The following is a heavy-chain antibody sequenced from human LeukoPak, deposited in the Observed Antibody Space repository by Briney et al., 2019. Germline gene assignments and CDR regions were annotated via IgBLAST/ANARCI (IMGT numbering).Heavy chain of an antibody. CDR1: GFTFNSHG. V-gene: IGHV3-48*03. CDR3: ARSLYKIDSSGYYYYDY. Sequence: PGGSLTLYCAASGFTFNSHGMNWLRQAPGKGLEGLSYISSSGSTIYNADSVRGRFTISRDNARNSLYLQMNSLRAEDTAVYYCARSLYKIDSSGYYYYDYWGQGTLVTVSS. D-gene: IGHD3-22*01. CDR2: ISSSGSTI. J-gene: IGHJ4*02.